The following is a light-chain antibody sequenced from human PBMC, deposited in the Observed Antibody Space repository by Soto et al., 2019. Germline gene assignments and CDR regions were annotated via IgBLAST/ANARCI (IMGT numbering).Light chain of an antibody. CDR3: QHRDNWSYI. J-gene: IGKJ2*01. Sequence: EIVLTQSPATLSVSPGESATLYCRASQSISSNLAWYQQKPGQSPRLLIYGASSRATGAPVRFSGSGSGTDYTLSISSLEAEDFAVYYCQHRDNWSYIFGQGTKVDI. CDR1: QSISSN. V-gene: IGKV3-15*01. CDR2: GAS.